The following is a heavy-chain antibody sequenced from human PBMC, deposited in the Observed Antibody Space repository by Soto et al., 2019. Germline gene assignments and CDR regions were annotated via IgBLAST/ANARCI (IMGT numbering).Heavy chain of an antibody. V-gene: IGHV4-59*08. CDR3: ARPEDLASDTNGWTY. CDR2: IYYSGST. J-gene: IGHJ4*01. Sequence: KPSETLSLTCTVSGGSISSYYWSWIRQPPGKGLEGMGDIYYSGSTNYNPSLKSRVTISVDPSKNQFSLKLSSVTAADTAVYYCARPEDLASDTNGWTYWGQGTLVTVSS. D-gene: IGHD3-3*02. CDR1: GGSISSYY.